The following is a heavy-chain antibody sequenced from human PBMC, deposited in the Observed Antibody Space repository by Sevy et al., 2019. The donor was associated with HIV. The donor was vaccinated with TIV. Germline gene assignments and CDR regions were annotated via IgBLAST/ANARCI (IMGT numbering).Heavy chain of an antibody. CDR3: ARGPSFLVVSDAPVDY. V-gene: IGHV3-48*01. D-gene: IGHD2-8*02. Sequence: GESLKISCVASGFTFSTNSMNWVRQAPGKGLEWVSYINSRSSTIHYADSVKGRFTIFRDNAQNSLYLQMNSLRGEDTAVYYCARGPSFLVVSDAPVDYWGQRTLVTVSS. J-gene: IGHJ4*02. CDR1: GFTFSTNS. CDR2: INSRSSTI.